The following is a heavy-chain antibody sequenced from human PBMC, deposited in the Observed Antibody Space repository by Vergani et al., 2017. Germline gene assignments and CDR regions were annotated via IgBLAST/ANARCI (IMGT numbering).Heavy chain of an antibody. D-gene: IGHD4-17*01. CDR3: AKSTRKWDNDYGDYFDY. CDR2: INPSGGST. Sequence: QVQLVQSGAEVKKPGASVKVSCKASGYTFTSYYMHWMRQAPGQGLEWMGIINPSGGSTSYAQKFQGRVTMTRDTSTSTVYMGLSSLRSEDTAVYYCAKSTRKWDNDYGDYFDYWGQGTLVTVSS. CDR1: GYTFTSYY. J-gene: IGHJ4*02. V-gene: IGHV1-46*01.